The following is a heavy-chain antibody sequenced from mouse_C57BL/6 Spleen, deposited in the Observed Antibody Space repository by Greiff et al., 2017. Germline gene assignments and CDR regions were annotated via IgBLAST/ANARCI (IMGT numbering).Heavy chain of an antibody. CDR2: INTSSGYT. J-gene: IGHJ2*01. CDR1: GYTFTSYT. V-gene: IGHV1-4*01. Sequence: QVQLQQSGAELARPGASVKMSCKASGYTFTSYTMHWVKQRPGQGLEWIGYINTSSGYTKYNQKFKDKTTLTADHSTSTAYMQLSSLTSEDSAVYYCARCRFDYWGQGTTLTVSS. CDR3: ARCRFDY.